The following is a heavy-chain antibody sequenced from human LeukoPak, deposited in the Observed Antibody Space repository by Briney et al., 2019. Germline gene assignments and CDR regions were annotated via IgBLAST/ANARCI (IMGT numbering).Heavy chain of an antibody. CDR1: VYSFNIYE. Sequence: ASVKVSCKTSVYSFNIYEINWVRQATGQGLEWMGWVNPNSGDTDYAQKFQGRLTMTRNTSISTAYMELSGLRLEDTAVYYCSRGPRFDPWGQGTQVTVSS. V-gene: IGHV1-8*01. CDR2: VNPNSGDT. J-gene: IGHJ5*02. CDR3: SRGPRFDP.